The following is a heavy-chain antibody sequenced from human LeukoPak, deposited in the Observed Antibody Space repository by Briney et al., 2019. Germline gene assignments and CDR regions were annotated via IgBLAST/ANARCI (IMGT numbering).Heavy chain of an antibody. CDR2: ISPNTGDT. CDR1: GFTFTGYY. V-gene: IGHV1-2*02. Sequence: ASVKVSCKASGFTFTGYYMHWVRQAPGQGLEWMGWISPNTGDTNYAQKFQGRVTKTSDTSISTAYMELSKLRSDDTALYYCSRALYSGSYYYFDSWGQGTLVTVSS. J-gene: IGHJ4*02. D-gene: IGHD1-26*01. CDR3: SRALYSGSYYYFDS.